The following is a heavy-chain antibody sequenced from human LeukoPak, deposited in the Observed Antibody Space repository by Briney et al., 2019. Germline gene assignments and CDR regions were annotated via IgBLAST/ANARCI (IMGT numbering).Heavy chain of an antibody. CDR1: GLTFSNYA. CDR2: ISSTGGST. V-gene: IGHV3-64D*06. D-gene: IGHD2-2*01. CDR3: VKDQHCSTISCATRTGFDP. Sequence: PGGSLRLSCSASGLTFSNYAMHWVRQAPGKELEFVSGISSTGGSTNYPDSVKDRFSISRDNSKNTLYLQMTSLRADDTAVYYCVKDQHCSTISCATRTGFDPWGQGTSVTVSS. J-gene: IGHJ5*02.